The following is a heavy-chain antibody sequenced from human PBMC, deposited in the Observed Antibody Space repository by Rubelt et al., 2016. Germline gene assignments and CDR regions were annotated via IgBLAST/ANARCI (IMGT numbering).Heavy chain of an antibody. CDR1: GYSFTSSW. Sequence: EVQLVQSGAEVKKPGESLKISCKGSGYSFTSSWIGWVRQMPGEGLEGVGISYPGDSDTSYSPTFQAQVTISADKAISTAYLHWSSLKASDTAMYYCARVTTVTNDNRFDPWGQGTLVTVSS. V-gene: IGHV5-51*01. D-gene: IGHD4-17*01. CDR3: ARVTTVTNDNRFDP. CDR2: SYPGDSDT. J-gene: IGHJ5*02.